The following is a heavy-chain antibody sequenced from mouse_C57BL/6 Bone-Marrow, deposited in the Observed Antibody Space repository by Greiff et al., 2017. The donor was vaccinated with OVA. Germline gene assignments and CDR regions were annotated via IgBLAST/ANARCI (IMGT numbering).Heavy chain of an antibody. D-gene: IGHD2-4*01. CDR3: ARRYYELYYFDY. J-gene: IGHJ2*01. CDR2: ISSGSSTI. CDR1: GFTFSGYG. Sequence: DVQLVESGGGLVKPGGSLKLSCAASGFTFSGYGMHWVRQAPEKGLEWVAYISSGSSTIYYADTVKGRFTISRDNAKNTLYLQMTSLRSEDRAMYYCARRYYELYYFDYWGQGTTLTVSS. V-gene: IGHV5-17*01.